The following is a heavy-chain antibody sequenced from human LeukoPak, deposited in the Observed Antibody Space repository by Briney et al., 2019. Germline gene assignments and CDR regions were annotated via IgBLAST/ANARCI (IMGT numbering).Heavy chain of an antibody. D-gene: IGHD3-22*01. J-gene: IGHJ4*02. CDR3: ARQLYYYETSLDY. CDR2: TNGDGSST. Sequence: GGSLRLSCAASGFTFSSYWMHWVRQAPGKGLVWVSRTNGDGSSTTYADSVKGRLTISRDNAKNTLYLQMNSLRAEDTAVYYCARQLYYYETSLDYWGQGTLVTVSS. CDR1: GFTFSSYW. V-gene: IGHV3-74*01.